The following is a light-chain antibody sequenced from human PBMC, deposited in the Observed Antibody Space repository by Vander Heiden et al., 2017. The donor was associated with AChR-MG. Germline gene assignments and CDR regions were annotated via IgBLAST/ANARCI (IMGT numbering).Light chain of an antibody. Sequence: IQLTQSPSSLSASVGDRVTITCRASQGLSSQLAWYQENPGKVPKLLISGASTLQNVVTSRFSGSGSGTDFTLTISSLQPEDFATYYCQQLNSYPLTFGGGTKVEIK. CDR1: QGLSSQ. CDR2: GAS. CDR3: QQLNSYPLT. V-gene: IGKV1-9*01. J-gene: IGKJ4*01.